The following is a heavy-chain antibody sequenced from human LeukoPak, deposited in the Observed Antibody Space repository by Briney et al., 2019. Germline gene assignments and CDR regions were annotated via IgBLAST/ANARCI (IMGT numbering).Heavy chain of an antibody. J-gene: IGHJ4*02. D-gene: IGHD6-19*01. CDR3: ARPRGSSGWLDY. CDR2: INPNSGGT. V-gene: IGHV1-2*02. CDR1: GYTFTGYY. Sequence: ASVKVSCKASGYTFTGYYMHWVRQAPGQGLEWMGWINPNSGGTNYAQKFRGRVTMTRDTSISTAYMELSRLRSDDTAVYYCARPRGSSGWLDYWGQGTPVTVSS.